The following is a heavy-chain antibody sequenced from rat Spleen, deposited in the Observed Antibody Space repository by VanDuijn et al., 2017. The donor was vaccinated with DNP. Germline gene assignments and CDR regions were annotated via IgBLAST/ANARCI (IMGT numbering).Heavy chain of an antibody. D-gene: IGHD1-12*02. J-gene: IGHJ3*01. V-gene: IGHV5-31*01. CDR3: TTVHYYDGTRFAY. Sequence: EVQLVESGGGLVQPGSPLKLSCAASGFIFSNYWMTWIRQAPGKGLEWVASISNTGDHTYYSDSVKGRFSLSRDNAKSILYLQMDSLRSEDTATYYCTTVHYYDGTRFAYWGQGTLVTVSS. CDR2: ISNTGDHT. CDR1: GFIFSNYW.